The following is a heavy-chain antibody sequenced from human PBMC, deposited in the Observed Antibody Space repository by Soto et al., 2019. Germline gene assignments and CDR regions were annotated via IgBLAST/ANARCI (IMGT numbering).Heavy chain of an antibody. CDR1: VFTFTISA. CDR3: AAAVTFGRFDY. Sequence: SVKVSCKASVFTFTISAMQWVRQARGQRLEWIGWIVVGSGNTNYAQKFQERVTITRDMSTSTAYMELSSLRSEDTAVYYCAAAVTFGRFDYWGQGTLVTVSS. V-gene: IGHV1-58*02. CDR2: IVVGSGNT. D-gene: IGHD3-3*01. J-gene: IGHJ4*02.